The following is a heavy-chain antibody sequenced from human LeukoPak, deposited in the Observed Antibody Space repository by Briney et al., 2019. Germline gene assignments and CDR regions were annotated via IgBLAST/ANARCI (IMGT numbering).Heavy chain of an antibody. J-gene: IGHJ4*02. CDR1: GGSISSNNYY. CDR3: ARHIPPPVDFWSGYLDY. Sequence: KPSETLSLTCIVSGGSISSNNYYWGWIRQPPGKGLEWIGSIYYRGITYYSPSLKSRVTISVDTSKNQFSLKVSSVTAADTSVYYCARHIPPPVDFWSGYLDYWGQGSLVTVSS. CDR2: IYYRGIT. D-gene: IGHD3-3*01. V-gene: IGHV4-39*01.